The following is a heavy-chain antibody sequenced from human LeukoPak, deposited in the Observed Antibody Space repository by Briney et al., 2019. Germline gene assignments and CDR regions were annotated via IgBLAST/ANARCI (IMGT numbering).Heavy chain of an antibody. Sequence: GGSLRLSCAASGFTFSNYPMSWVRQAPGQGLEWVSAISASGGGTYYADSVKGRFTISRDNFKNTLYLQMNSLRAEDTAVYYCAKAYGGYDFDYWGQGTLVTVPS. V-gene: IGHV3-23*01. D-gene: IGHD5-12*01. CDR1: GFTFSNYP. CDR3: AKAYGGYDFDY. J-gene: IGHJ4*02. CDR2: ISASGGGT.